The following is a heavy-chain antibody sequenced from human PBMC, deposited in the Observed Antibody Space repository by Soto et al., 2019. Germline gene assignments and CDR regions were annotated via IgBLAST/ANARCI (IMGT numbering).Heavy chain of an antibody. CDR1: GYTFTSYG. CDR3: ASEGYSSGWYYFDY. J-gene: IGHJ4*02. Sequence: ASVKVSCKASGYTFTSYGISWVRQAPGQGLEWMGWISAYNGNTNYAQKLQGRVTMTTDTSTSTAYMELRSLRSDDTAVYYCASEGYSSGWYYFDYWGQGTLVTVSS. D-gene: IGHD6-19*01. CDR2: ISAYNGNT. V-gene: IGHV1-18*01.